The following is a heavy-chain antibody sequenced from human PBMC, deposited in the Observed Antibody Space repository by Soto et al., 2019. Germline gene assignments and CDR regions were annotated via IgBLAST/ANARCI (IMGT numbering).Heavy chain of an antibody. Sequence: GGSLRLSCAASGFTFSSYAMSWVRQAPGKGLEWVSAISGSGGSTYYADSVKGRFTISRDNSKNTLYLQMNSLRAEDTAVYYCAKDGPPSYYDSSGYYPHTPNWFDPWGQGTLVTVSS. CDR3: AKDGPPSYYDSSGYYPHTPNWFDP. V-gene: IGHV3-23*01. CDR1: GFTFSSYA. J-gene: IGHJ5*02. D-gene: IGHD3-22*01. CDR2: ISGSGGST.